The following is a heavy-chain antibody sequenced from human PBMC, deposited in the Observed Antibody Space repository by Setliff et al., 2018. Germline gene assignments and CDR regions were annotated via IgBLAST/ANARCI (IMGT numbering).Heavy chain of an antibody. V-gene: IGHV4-61*02. J-gene: IGHJ5*02. CDR2: ISTSESS. Sequence: SETLSLTCTVSGGSISSGSYYWSWIRQPAGKGLEWIGRISTSESSNYNPSLNRRVTISADRSNHQVFLKLISVTAADTAVYYCARDYQGGWFAPWGQGSMVTVSS. CDR3: ARDYQGGWFAP. D-gene: IGHD3-16*01. CDR1: GGSISSGSYY.